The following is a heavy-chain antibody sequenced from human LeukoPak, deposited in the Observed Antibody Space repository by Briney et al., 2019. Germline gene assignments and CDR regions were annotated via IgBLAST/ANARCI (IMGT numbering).Heavy chain of an antibody. CDR3: ARSPAAMVTYYYYGMDV. CDR2: ISYDRSNK. Sequence: GGSLRLSCAASGFTFSSYGMHWVRQAPGKGLEWVAVISYDRSNKYYADSVKGRFTISRDNSKNTLYLQMNSLRAEDTAVYYCARSPAAMVTYYYYGMDVWGQGTTVTVSS. J-gene: IGHJ6*02. CDR1: GFTFSSYG. D-gene: IGHD5-18*01. V-gene: IGHV3-30*03.